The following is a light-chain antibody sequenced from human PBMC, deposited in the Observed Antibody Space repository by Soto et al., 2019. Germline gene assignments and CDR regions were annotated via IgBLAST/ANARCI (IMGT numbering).Light chain of an antibody. V-gene: IGLV1-40*01. CDR2: GNR. CDR3: QAYDYSLTAFV. J-gene: IGLJ3*02. CDR1: NSNLGAGYD. Sequence: QSVLTQPPSVSGAPGQRVTISCTGNNSNLGAGYDVHWYQQLPGAAPKLVIFGNRNRPSGVPERFSGSKSGTSASLAITGLQAEDEAYYYGQAYDYSLTAFVFGGGTKLTVL.